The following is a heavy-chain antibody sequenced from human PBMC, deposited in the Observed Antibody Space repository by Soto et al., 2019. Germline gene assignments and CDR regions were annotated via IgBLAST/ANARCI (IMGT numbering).Heavy chain of an antibody. V-gene: IGHV4-39*01. CDR2: IYYSGST. CDR1: GGSISSSSYY. D-gene: IGHD3-22*01. J-gene: IGHJ4*02. CDR3: ARQLRYYYDSSGYYFDY. Sequence: GSLRLSCTVSGGSISSSSYYWGWIRQPPGKGLEWIGSIYYSGSTYYNPSLKSRVTISVDTSKNQFSLKLSSVTAADTAVYYCARQLRYYYDSSGYYFDYWGQGTLVTVSS.